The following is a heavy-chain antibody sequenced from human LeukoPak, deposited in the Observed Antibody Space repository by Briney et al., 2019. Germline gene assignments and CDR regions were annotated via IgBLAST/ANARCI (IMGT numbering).Heavy chain of an antibody. CDR2: IYYSGST. V-gene: IGHV4-59*01. CDR3: ARSPPTVTTILDY. D-gene: IGHD4-17*01. CDR1: GGSISSYY. J-gene: IGHJ4*02. Sequence: SETLSLTCTVSGGSISSYYWSWIRQPPGKGLEWIGYIYYSGSTNYNPSLKSRVTISVDTSKNQFSLKLSSVTAADTAVYYCARSPPTVTTILDYWGQGTLVTVSS.